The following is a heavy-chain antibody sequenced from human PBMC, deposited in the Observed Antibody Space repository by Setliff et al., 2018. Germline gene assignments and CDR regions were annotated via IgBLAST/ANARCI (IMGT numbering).Heavy chain of an antibody. J-gene: IGHJ3*02. D-gene: IGHD2-15*01. V-gene: IGHV4-59*04. CDR2: ISPGGST. CDR1: GASIRNFY. Sequence: PSETLSLTCNVSGASIRNFYWTWIRQPPGKGLEWIGEISPGGSTIYNPSLRSRVTMSLDASKNRFSLNLTSVTAADTAVYYCARLPGYCNGGNCYGYYTFDIWGQGTMVTVSS. CDR3: ARLPGYCNGGNCYGYYTFDI.